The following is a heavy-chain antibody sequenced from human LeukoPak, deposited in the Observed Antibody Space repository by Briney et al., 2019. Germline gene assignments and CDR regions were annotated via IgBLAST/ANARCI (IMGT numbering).Heavy chain of an antibody. CDR2: ISGSGGNT. CDR1: GFSFSSYA. V-gene: IGHV3-23*01. J-gene: IGHJ6*02. D-gene: IGHD3-10*01. Sequence: GGSLRLSCAASGFSFSSYAMTWVRQAPGKGLEWVSVISGSGGNTYYADFVKGRFTISRDNSNNTLFLQMNSLRAEDTAVYYCAKDYSNPYTMDVWGQGTTVTVSS. CDR3: AKDYSNPYTMDV.